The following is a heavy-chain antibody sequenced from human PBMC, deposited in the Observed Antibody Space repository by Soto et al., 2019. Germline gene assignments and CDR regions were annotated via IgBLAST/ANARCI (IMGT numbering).Heavy chain of an antibody. J-gene: IGHJ6*02. CDR1: GYTFTSYD. CDR2: MNPNSGNT. V-gene: IGHV1-8*01. Sequence: ASVKVSCKASGYTFTSYDINWVRQATGQGLEWMGWMNPNSGNTGYAQKFQGRVTMTRNTSISTAYMELSSLRSEDTAVYYCAREGGGSAAAGTKSLWYYYYGMDVWG. CDR3: AREGGGSAAAGTKSLWYYYYGMDV. D-gene: IGHD6-13*01.